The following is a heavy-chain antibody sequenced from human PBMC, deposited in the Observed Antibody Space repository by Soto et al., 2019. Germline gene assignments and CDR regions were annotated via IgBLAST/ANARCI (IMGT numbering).Heavy chain of an antibody. V-gene: IGHV4-59*01. D-gene: IGHD2-15*01. CDR1: GGSISSYY. CDR3: AREDCSGGSYYSSP. CDR2: IYYSGST. Sequence: SETLSLTCTVSGGSISSYYWSWIRQPPGKGLEWIGYIYYSGSTNYNPSLKSRVTISVDTSKNQFSLKLSSVTAADTAVYYCAREDCSGGSYYSSPWGQGTLVPVS. J-gene: IGHJ5*02.